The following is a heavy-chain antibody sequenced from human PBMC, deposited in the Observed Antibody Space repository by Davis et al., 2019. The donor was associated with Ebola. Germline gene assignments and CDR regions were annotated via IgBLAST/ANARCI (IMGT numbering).Heavy chain of an antibody. CDR2: VFHSGSS. CDR1: GDSISGGDYS. CDR3: ARVPRYCSSTSCYYYYYYGMDV. Sequence: SETLSLTCTVSGDSISGGDYSWTWIRQSPGKGLEWIGFVFHSGSSHYNPSLKSRVTISVDTSKNQFFLKLNSVTAADTAVYYCARVPRYCSSTSCYYYYYYGMDVWGQGTTVTVS. J-gene: IGHJ6*02. V-gene: IGHV4-30-4*08. D-gene: IGHD2-2*01.